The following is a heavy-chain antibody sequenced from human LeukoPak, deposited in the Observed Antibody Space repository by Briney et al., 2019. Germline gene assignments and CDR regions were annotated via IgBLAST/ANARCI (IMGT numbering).Heavy chain of an antibody. CDR1: GGSFSGYY. D-gene: IGHD3-16*01. Sequence: KSSETLSLTCAVYGGSFSGYYWGWIRQPPGKGLEWIGEINHSGSTNYNPSLKSRVTISVDTSKKHFSLKLTSVTAADTAVYYCARVGGFHLQFDPWGQGTLVTVSS. CDR3: ARVGGFHLQFDP. V-gene: IGHV4-34*01. J-gene: IGHJ5*02. CDR2: INHSGST.